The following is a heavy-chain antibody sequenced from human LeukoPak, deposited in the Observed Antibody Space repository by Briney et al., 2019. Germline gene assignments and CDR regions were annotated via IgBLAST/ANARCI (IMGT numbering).Heavy chain of an antibody. CDR2: ISASGAST. V-gene: IGHV3-23*01. Sequence: GGSLRLSCAASGLTFSSCAMSWVRQAAGKGPEWVSVISASGASTYYADSVRGRFTISRDNSKNTLYLQMSSLRAEDTAVYYCAKRASDWYYFDYWGQGTLVTVSS. CDR3: AKRASDWYYFDY. CDR1: GLTFSSCA. J-gene: IGHJ4*02. D-gene: IGHD3-9*01.